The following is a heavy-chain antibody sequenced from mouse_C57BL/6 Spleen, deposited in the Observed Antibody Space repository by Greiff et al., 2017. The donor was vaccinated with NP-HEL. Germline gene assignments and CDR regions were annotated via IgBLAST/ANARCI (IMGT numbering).Heavy chain of an antibody. CDR2: INPNNGGT. D-gene: IGHD4-1*01. CDR3: ARSRLTGSFFDY. CDR1: GYTFTDYN. V-gene: IGHV1-22*01. Sequence: VQLQQSGPELVKPGASVKMSCKASGYTFTDYNMHWVKQSHGKSLEWIGYINPNNGGTSYNQKFKGKATLTVNKSSSTAYMELRSLTSEDSAVYYCARSRLTGSFFDYWGQGTTLTVSS. J-gene: IGHJ2*01.